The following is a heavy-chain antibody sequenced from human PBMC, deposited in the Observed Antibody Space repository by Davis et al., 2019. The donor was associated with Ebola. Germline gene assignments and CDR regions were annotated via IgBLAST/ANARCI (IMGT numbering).Heavy chain of an antibody. CDR3: VRGQHRSYFDH. CDR1: GFTVSSNH. D-gene: IGHD3-16*02. CDR2: ISRNGRDI. J-gene: IGHJ4*02. Sequence: AGSLTLSCAASGFTVSSNHMSWVRQAPGKGLEWVSFISRNGRDIFYAYSVKGRFAISRDNSNNALYLQMNSLRTDDTALYYCVRGQHRSYFDHWGQGTLVTVSS. V-gene: IGHV3-43*02.